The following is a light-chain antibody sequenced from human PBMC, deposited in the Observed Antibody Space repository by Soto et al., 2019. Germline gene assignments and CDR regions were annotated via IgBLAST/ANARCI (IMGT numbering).Light chain of an antibody. V-gene: IGKV3-20*01. Sequence: EIVLTQSPGTLSLSPGERATLSGRASQSVSSSYLDWYQQKPGQAPRLLIYAASSRATAIPDRFSGSGSGTDFTLTISRLEPEDFAVYYCQQYGSSPFTFGPGTKVDIK. CDR3: QQYGSSPFT. CDR2: AAS. CDR1: QSVSSSY. J-gene: IGKJ3*01.